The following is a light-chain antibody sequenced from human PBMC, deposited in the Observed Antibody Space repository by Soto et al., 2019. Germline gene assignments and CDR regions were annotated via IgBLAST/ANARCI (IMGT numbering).Light chain of an antibody. CDR2: EGS. J-gene: IGLJ3*02. CDR3: CSYAGSSTFGV. Sequence: QSALTQPASVSGSPGQSITISCTGTSSDVGSYNLVSWYQQHPGKAPKLMIYEGSKRPSGVSNRFSGSKSGNTASLTISGLQAEDEADYYRCSYAGSSTFGVFGGGTKLTVL. CDR1: SSDVGSYNL. V-gene: IGLV2-23*03.